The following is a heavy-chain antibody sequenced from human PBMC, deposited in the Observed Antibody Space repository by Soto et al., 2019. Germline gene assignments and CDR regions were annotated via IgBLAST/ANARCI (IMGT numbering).Heavy chain of an antibody. J-gene: IGHJ4*02. CDR1: GFTLRSHVYC. D-gene: IGHD4-17*01. CDR2: IYYSGST. Sequence: LETLRLICTVSGFTLRSHVYCWGCTRTPPGKGLEWIGSIYYSGSTYYNPSLKSRVTISVGTSKNQFSLKLSSVTAADTAVYYCASPRYGDYSGFDYWGQGPLVTLSS. V-gene: IGHV4-39*01. CDR3: ASPRYGDYSGFDY.